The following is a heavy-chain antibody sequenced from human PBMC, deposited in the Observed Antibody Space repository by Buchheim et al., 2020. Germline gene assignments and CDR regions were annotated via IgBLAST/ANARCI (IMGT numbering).Heavy chain of an antibody. Sequence: QVQLVESGGGVVQPGRSLRLSCAASGFTFSSYSMHWVRQAPGKGLEWVAVIWYDGSNKYYADSVKGRFTISRDNSKNTLYLQMNSLRAEDTAVYYCARGTYCSGGSCYSPFDYWGQGTL. CDR3: ARGTYCSGGSCYSPFDY. D-gene: IGHD2-15*01. CDR2: IWYDGSNK. J-gene: IGHJ4*02. CDR1: GFTFSSYS. V-gene: IGHV3-33*01.